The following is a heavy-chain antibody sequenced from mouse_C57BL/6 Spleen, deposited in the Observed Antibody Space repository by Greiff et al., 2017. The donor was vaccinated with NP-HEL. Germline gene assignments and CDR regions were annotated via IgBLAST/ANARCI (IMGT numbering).Heavy chain of an antibody. CDR2: SRNKANDYTT. CDR3: ARDAFYDGGAMDY. CDR1: GFTFSDFY. D-gene: IGHD2-3*01. V-gene: IGHV7-1*01. J-gene: IGHJ4*01. Sequence: EVKLVESGGGLVQSGRSLRLSCATSGFTFSDFYMEWVRQAPGKGLEWIAASRNKANDYTTEYSASVKGRFIVSRDTSQSILYLQMNALRAEDTAIYYCARDAFYDGGAMDYWGQGTSVTVSS.